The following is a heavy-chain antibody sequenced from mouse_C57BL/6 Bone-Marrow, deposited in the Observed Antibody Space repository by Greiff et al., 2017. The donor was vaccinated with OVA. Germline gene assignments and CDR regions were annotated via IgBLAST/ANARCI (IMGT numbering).Heavy chain of an antibody. CDR3: ARAGINTGEGDFAMDY. D-gene: IGHD1-1*01. CDR1: GYTFTSYW. Sequence: QVQLQQPGAELVKPGASVKMSCKASGYTFTSYWITWVKQRPGQGLEWIGDIYPGSGRTNYNEKFKSKATLTVDTSSSTAYMQLSSLTSEDAAVYYCARAGINTGEGDFAMDYWGQGTSVTVSS. CDR2: IYPGSGRT. V-gene: IGHV1-55*01. J-gene: IGHJ4*01.